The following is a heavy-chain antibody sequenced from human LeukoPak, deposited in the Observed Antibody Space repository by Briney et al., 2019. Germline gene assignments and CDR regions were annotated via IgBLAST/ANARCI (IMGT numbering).Heavy chain of an antibody. Sequence: GGSLRLSCAASGFTFSSFDMNWVRQAPGKGLEWLSYISNSGSTMYYADSVKGRFTISRDNAKNSLYQMNSLRAEDTAVYYCARDIVVVPAAMGGSINWFDPWGQGTLVTVSS. D-gene: IGHD2-2*01. CDR2: ISNSGSTM. CDR3: ARDIVVVPAAMGGSINWFDP. CDR1: GFTFSSFD. J-gene: IGHJ5*02. V-gene: IGHV3-48*03.